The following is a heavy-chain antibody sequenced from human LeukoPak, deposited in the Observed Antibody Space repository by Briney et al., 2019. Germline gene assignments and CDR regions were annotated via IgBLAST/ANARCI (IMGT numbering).Heavy chain of an antibody. CDR2: ISSSSSYI. V-gene: IGHV3-21*01. CDR3: ARDKDCSSTSFSHTLDY. CDR1: GFTFSSYS. Sequence: PGGSLRLSCAASGFTFSSYSMNWVRQAPGKGLEWVSFISSSSSYIYYADSVKGRFTISRDNAKNSLYLQMNSLRAEDTAVYYCARDKDCSSTSFSHTLDYWGQGTLVTVSS. J-gene: IGHJ4*02. D-gene: IGHD2-2*01.